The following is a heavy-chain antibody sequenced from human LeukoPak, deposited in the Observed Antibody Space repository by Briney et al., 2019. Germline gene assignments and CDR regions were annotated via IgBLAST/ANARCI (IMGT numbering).Heavy chain of an antibody. CDR3: ARGQSGGDYFDY. D-gene: IGHD5-12*01. Sequence: SETLSLTCAVSGYSISSGYYWGWIRQPPGKGLEWIGSIYHSGSTYYNPSLKSRVTISVDTSKNQFSLKLSSVTAADTAVYYCARGQSGGDYFDYWGQGTLVTVSS. CDR2: IYHSGST. V-gene: IGHV4-38-2*01. J-gene: IGHJ4*02. CDR1: GYSISSGYY.